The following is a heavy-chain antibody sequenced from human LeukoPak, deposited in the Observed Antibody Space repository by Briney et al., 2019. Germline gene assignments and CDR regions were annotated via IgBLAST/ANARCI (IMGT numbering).Heavy chain of an antibody. V-gene: IGHV3-30*04. J-gene: IGHJ4*02. CDR1: GFTFSSYA. CDR3: ARGDLTVASFFAS. D-gene: IGHD4-23*01. Sequence: GGSLRLSCAASGFTFSSYAMHWVRQAPGKGLEWVAVISYDGSTKSYADSVRGRFTFSRDNSENTLYLQMNSLRAEDTAVYYCARGDLTVASFFASWGQGTLVTVSS. CDR2: ISYDGSTK.